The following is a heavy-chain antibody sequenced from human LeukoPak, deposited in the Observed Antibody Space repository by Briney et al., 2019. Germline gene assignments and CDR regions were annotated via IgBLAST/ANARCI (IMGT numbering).Heavy chain of an antibody. V-gene: IGHV4-4*07. CDR1: GGSISNYY. CDR3: ARDDSGSYSWFGP. Sequence: SETLSLTCTVSGGSISNYYLSWIRRPAGKGLEWIGRIHTSGSTNYNPSLKSRVTMSVDTSNNQFYLKLSSVTAADTAVYYCARDDSGSYSWFGPWGQGTLVTVSS. CDR2: IHTSGST. D-gene: IGHD1-26*01. J-gene: IGHJ5*02.